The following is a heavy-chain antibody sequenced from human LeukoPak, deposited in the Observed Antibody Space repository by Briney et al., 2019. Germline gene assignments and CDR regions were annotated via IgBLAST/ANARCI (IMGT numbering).Heavy chain of an antibody. CDR1: GGSFSGYY. Sequence: SETLSLTCAVYGGSFSGYYWSWIRQPPGKGLEWIGEINHSGSTNYNPSLKSRVTISVDTSKNQFSLKLSSVTAADTAVYYCARGPYDFWSGYFSISYGMDVWGQGTTVTVS. CDR2: INHSGST. V-gene: IGHV4-34*01. CDR3: ARGPYDFWSGYFSISYGMDV. D-gene: IGHD3-3*01. J-gene: IGHJ6*02.